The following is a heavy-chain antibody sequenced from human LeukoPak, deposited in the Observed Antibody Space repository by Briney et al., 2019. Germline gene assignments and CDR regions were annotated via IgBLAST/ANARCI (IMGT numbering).Heavy chain of an antibody. CDR1: GGTFSSYA. Sequence: SVKVSCKASGGTFSSYAISWVRQAPGQGLEWMGGIIPIFGTANYAQKFQGRVTITADESTSTAYMEPSSLRSEDTAVYYCARSGYCSGGSCYSNYYYGMDVWGKGTTVTVSS. D-gene: IGHD2-15*01. CDR2: IIPIFGTA. J-gene: IGHJ6*04. CDR3: ARSGYCSGGSCYSNYYYGMDV. V-gene: IGHV1-69*01.